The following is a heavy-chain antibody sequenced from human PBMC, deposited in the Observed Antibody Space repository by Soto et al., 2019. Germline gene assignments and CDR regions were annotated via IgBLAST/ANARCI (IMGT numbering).Heavy chain of an antibody. CDR1: GFTFSSYS. Sequence: GGSLRLSCAASGFTFSSYSMNWVRQAPGKGLEWVSSISSSSSYIYYADSVKGRFTISRDNAKNSLYLQMNSLRAEDTAVYYCARYGDGDYGDSNFDYWGQGTLVTASS. J-gene: IGHJ4*02. V-gene: IGHV3-21*01. CDR3: ARYGDGDYGDSNFDY. CDR2: ISSSSSYI. D-gene: IGHD4-17*01.